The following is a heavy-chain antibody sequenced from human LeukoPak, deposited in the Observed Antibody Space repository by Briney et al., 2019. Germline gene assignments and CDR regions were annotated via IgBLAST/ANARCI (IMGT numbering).Heavy chain of an antibody. CDR1: GGSFSGYY. V-gene: IGHV4-34*01. D-gene: IGHD6-19*01. CDR3: ARAFVSGWHVPFDY. CDR2: INHSGST. J-gene: IGHJ4*02. Sequence: SETPSLTCAVYGGSFSGYYWSWIRQPPGKGLEWIGEINHSGSTNYNPSLKSRVTISVDTSKNQFSLKLSSVTAADTAVYYCARAFVSGWHVPFDYWGQGTLVTVSS.